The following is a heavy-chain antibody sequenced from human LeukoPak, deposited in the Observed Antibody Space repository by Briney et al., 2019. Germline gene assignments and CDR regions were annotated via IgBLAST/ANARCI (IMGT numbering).Heavy chain of an antibody. CDR1: GGSVSSSNYY. Sequence: PSETLSLTCTVSGGSVSSSNYYWGWIRQPPGKGLEWIGSIYYSGSTYYNPSLKSRVTISVDTSKNQFSLKLSSVTAAVTAVYYCARQLVVVVPAEFDYWGQGTLVTVSS. CDR3: ARQLVVVVPAEFDY. V-gene: IGHV4-39*01. CDR2: IYYSGST. D-gene: IGHD2-2*01. J-gene: IGHJ4*02.